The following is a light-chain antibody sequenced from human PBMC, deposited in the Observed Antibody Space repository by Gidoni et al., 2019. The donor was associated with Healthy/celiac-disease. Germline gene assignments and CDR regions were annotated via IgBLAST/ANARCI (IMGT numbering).Light chain of an antibody. CDR1: NIGSKS. J-gene: IGLJ2*01. CDR3: QVWDSRVV. CDR2: YDS. Sequence: SYVLTQPPSVSVAPGKTARITCGGNNIGSKSGHWYQQKPGQAPVLVIYYDSDRPSGIPERFSGSNSGNTATLSISRVEAGDEADYYCQVWDSRVVFGGGTKLTVL. V-gene: IGLV3-21*04.